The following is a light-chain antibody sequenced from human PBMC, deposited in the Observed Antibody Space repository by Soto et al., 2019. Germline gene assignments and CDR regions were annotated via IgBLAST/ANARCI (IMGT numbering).Light chain of an antibody. CDR1: RDVGSD. Sequence: EILIHTCRASRDVGSDVSWYQQKPGQAPKLLIYAASNLYTGVPSRFSGSRSGTEFTLTISSLQPEDFATYYCQQYNRYWTFGQGTKVDIK. J-gene: IGKJ1*01. V-gene: IGKV1-17*01. CDR3: QQYNRYWT. CDR2: AAS.